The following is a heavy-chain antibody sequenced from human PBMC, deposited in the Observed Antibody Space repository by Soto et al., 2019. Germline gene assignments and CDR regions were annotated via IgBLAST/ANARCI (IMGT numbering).Heavy chain of an antibody. J-gene: IGHJ4*02. CDR2: ISYDGSNK. Sequence: PGGSLRLSCAASGFTFSSYGMHWVRQAPGKGLEWVAVISYDGSNKYYANTVKGRFTISRDNSKNLLYLQMNSLRAEDTAVYYCAKVINSGDSNPYFDYWGQGT. D-gene: IGHD4-17*01. V-gene: IGHV3-30*18. CDR1: GFTFSSYG. CDR3: AKVINSGDSNPYFDY.